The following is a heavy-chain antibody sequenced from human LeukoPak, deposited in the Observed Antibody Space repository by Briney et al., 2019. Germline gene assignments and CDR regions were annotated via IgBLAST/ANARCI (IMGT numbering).Heavy chain of an antibody. Sequence: PGGSLRLSCAASGFTFSSYDMHWVRQAPGKGLEWVAFIRYDGSNRYYADSVKGRFTISRDNSKNTLYLQMNSLRAEDTAVYYCAKEAHSGSYYGLDYWGQGTLVTVSS. J-gene: IGHJ4*02. CDR3: AKEAHSGSYYGLDY. CDR2: IRYDGSNR. CDR1: GFTFSSYD. D-gene: IGHD1-26*01. V-gene: IGHV3-30*02.